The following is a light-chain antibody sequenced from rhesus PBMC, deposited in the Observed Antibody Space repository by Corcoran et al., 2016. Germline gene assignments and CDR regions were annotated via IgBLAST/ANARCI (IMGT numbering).Light chain of an antibody. CDR1: QSISSW. J-gene: IGKJ1*01. CDR2: KAS. V-gene: IGKV1-22*01. Sequence: DIQMTHSPSSLSASVGDTVTITCRASQSISSWLDCSQQNPGKAPNLLLYKASILQSGVPSRFSGSGSRTDFTLTVSSLQPEDFATYYCLRYNTSPWTFGRGTKVEIK. CDR3: LRYNTSPWT.